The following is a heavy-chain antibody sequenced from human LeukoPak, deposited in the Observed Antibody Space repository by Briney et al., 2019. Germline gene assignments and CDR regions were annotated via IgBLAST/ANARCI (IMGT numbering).Heavy chain of an antibody. V-gene: IGHV3-30*01. D-gene: IGHD1-7*01. J-gene: IGHJ6*03. CDR2: ISSDGSHK. CDR1: GFTFSGSA. CDR3: ARGAGTTVYYMDV. Sequence: GGSLRLSCAASGFTFSGSAMHWVRQAPGKGLEWVAVISSDGSHKYYADSVKGQVTISRDNSNNTLYLHMNSLRPEDTAVYYCARGAGTTVYYMDVWGKGTTVTVSS.